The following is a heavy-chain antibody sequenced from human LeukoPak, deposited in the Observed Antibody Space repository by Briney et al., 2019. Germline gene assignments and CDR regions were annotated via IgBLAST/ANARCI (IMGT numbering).Heavy chain of an antibody. Sequence: SCKASGYTFTSYGISWVRQAPGKGLEWVSRINSDGSSTSYADSVKGRFTISRDNAKNTLYLQMNSLRAEDTAVYYCARVAVTMVRGVIWDYYYYMDVWGKGTTVTVSS. V-gene: IGHV3-74*01. D-gene: IGHD3-10*01. CDR2: INSDGSST. J-gene: IGHJ6*03. CDR1: GYTFTSYG. CDR3: ARVAVTMVRGVIWDYYYYMDV.